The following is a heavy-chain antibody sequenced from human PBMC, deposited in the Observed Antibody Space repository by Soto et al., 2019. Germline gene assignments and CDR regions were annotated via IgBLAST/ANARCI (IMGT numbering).Heavy chain of an antibody. D-gene: IGHD1-1*01. V-gene: IGHV3-23*01. Sequence: GGSLRLSCAASGFTFSDYSMSWVRQTPERGLEWVSTLTRGGTSYYADSVQGRFTVSRDNSKNTVSLQMHSLRAEDTALYYCTKRATKVTTPGTYFDSWGQGTLVTVSS. CDR3: TKRATKVTTPGTYFDS. CDR1: GFTFSDYS. CDR2: LTRGGTS. J-gene: IGHJ4*02.